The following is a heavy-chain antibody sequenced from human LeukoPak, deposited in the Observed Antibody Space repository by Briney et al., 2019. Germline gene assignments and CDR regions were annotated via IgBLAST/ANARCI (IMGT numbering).Heavy chain of an antibody. CDR3: ARRQTGTTGSWFDP. Sequence: ASVKVSCKASGYTFTSYYMHWVRQAPGQGLEWMGIINPSGGSTSYAQKFQGRVTITADKSTSTAYMELSSLRSEDTAVYYCARRQTGTTGSWFDPWGQRTLVTVSS. J-gene: IGHJ5*02. D-gene: IGHD1-7*01. V-gene: IGHV1-46*01. CDR1: GYTFTSYY. CDR2: INPSGGST.